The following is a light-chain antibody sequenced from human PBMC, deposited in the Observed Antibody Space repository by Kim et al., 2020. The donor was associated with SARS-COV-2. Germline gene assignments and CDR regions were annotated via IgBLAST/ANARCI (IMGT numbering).Light chain of an antibody. CDR3: QQYGRSRT. J-gene: IGKJ1*01. CDR2: GAS. V-gene: IGKV3-20*01. CDR1: QSVNSN. Sequence: SLSPGERAPLSCRASQSVNSNLAWYQQKPGQAPRLLVYGASTRVTGIPDRFSGSGSGTDFTLTISRLEPEDFALYYCQQYGRSRTFGQGTKVDIK.